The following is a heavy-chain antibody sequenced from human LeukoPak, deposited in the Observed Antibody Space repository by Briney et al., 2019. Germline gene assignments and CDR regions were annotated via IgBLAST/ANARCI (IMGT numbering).Heavy chain of an antibody. V-gene: IGHV3-30*18. CDR1: GFTFSSYG. D-gene: IGHD1-26*01. J-gene: IGHJ4*02. Sequence: PGRSLRLSCAASGFTFSSYGMHWVRQAPGKGLEWVAVISYDGSIKYYADSVKGRFTISRDNSEDTLYLQMNSLRAEDTAVYYCAKELFIVGATPFDYWGQGTLVAVSS. CDR2: ISYDGSIK. CDR3: AKELFIVGATPFDY.